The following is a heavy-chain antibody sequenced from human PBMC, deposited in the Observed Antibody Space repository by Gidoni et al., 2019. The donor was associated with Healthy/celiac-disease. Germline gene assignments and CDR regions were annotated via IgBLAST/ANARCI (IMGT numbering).Heavy chain of an antibody. Sequence: QVQLVQSGAEVKKPGASVKVSCKASGYTFTSYAMHWGRQAPGQRLEWMGWINAGNGNTKYSQKFQGRVTITRDTSASTDYMELSSLRSEDTAVYYCARDGYCSSTSCYGHYYYGMDVWGQGTTVTVSS. V-gene: IGHV1-3*01. CDR2: INAGNGNT. CDR3: ARDGYCSSTSCYGHYYYGMDV. D-gene: IGHD2-2*01. CDR1: GYTFTSYA. J-gene: IGHJ6*02.